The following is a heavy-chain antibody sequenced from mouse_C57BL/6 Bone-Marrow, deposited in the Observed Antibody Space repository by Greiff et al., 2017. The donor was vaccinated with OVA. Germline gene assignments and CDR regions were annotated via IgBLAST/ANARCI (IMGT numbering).Heavy chain of an antibody. J-gene: IGHJ2*01. Sequence: EVKLQESGPGLVKPSQSLSLTCSVTGYSITSGYYWNWIRQFPGNKLEWMGYISYDGSNNYNPSLKNRISITRDTSKNQFFLKLNSVTTEDTATYYCARGGLLLDWGQGTTLTVSS. CDR3: ARGGLLLD. D-gene: IGHD1-1*01. CDR1: GYSITSGYY. V-gene: IGHV3-6*01. CDR2: ISYDGSN.